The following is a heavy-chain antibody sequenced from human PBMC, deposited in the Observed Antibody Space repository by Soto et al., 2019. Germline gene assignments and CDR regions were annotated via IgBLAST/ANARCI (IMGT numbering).Heavy chain of an antibody. Sequence: QITLKESGPTLVRPTQTLTLTCTFSGFSLTTGGVGVGWIRQPPGKALEWLALIYWDDDHRYSPSLKTRLAITKDTSKTQVVLTMTKLDPADTATYYCAREMYYSTYFDSWGQGTLVTVSS. CDR3: AREMYYSTYFDS. J-gene: IGHJ4*02. CDR1: GFSLTTGGVG. D-gene: IGHD3-10*01. CDR2: IYWDDDH. V-gene: IGHV2-5*02.